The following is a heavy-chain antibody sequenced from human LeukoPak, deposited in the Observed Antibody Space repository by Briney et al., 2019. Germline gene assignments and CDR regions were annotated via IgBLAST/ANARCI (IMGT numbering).Heavy chain of an antibody. CDR1: GFTFSSYG. Sequence: GGSLRLSCAASGFTFSSYGMHWVRQAPGKGLEWVAVISYDGSNKYYADSVKGRFTISRDNSKNTLYLQMNSLRAEDTAVYYCAKGLSGGSGSYSYDYWGQGTLVTVSS. V-gene: IGHV3-30*18. CDR3: AKGLSGGSGSYSYDY. CDR2: ISYDGSNK. D-gene: IGHD3-10*01. J-gene: IGHJ4*02.